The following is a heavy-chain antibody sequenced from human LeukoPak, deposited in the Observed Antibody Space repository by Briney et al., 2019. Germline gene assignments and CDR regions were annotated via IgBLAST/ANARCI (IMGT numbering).Heavy chain of an antibody. CDR3: ARANYGNYEFDY. CDR2: VNPDNGGT. J-gene: IGHJ4*02. CDR1: GYTFTSYD. V-gene: IGHV1-2*02. Sequence: ASVKVSCKASGYTFTSYDINWVRQAPGQGLEWMGWVNPDNGGTDHAQKFQGRLTITRDTSINTAYMELSRLRSDDTAVYYCARANYGNYEFDYWGQGTLVTVSS. D-gene: IGHD1-7*01.